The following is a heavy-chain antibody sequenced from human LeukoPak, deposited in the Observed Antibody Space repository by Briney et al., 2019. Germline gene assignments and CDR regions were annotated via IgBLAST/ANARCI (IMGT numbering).Heavy chain of an antibody. CDR1: GFTFSSYA. J-gene: IGHJ4*02. CDR2: ISGSGGST. V-gene: IGHV3-23*01. Sequence: TGGSLRLSCAASGFTFSSYATSWVRQAPGKGLEWVSAISGSGGSTYYADSVKGRFTISRDNSKNTLYLQMNSLRAEDTAVYYCANLYSSGWNYFDYWGQGTLVTVSS. D-gene: IGHD6-19*01. CDR3: ANLYSSGWNYFDY.